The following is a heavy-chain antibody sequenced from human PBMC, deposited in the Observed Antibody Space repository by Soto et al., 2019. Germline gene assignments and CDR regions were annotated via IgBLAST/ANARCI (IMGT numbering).Heavy chain of an antibody. V-gene: IGHV4-39*01. CDR1: GGSISSSSYY. Sequence: SETLSLTCTVSGGSISSSSYYWGWIRQPPGKGLEWLGSIYSIGNTYYNPSLNSRVTISVDTSKSQFSLKLSSVTAADTAVYYCARQIYDSSAYYYAYWGQGTLVTVSS. D-gene: IGHD3-22*01. J-gene: IGHJ4*02. CDR2: IYSIGNT. CDR3: ARQIYDSSAYYYAY.